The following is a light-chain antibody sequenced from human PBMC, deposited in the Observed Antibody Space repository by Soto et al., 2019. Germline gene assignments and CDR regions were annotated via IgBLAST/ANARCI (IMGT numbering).Light chain of an antibody. V-gene: IGLV2-8*01. CDR3: SSYAGSPYYV. Sequence: QSALTHPPSASGSPGQSVTISCTGTSSDVGGYNYVSWYLQHPGTAPKLLIYEVTKRPSGVPDRFSGSKSGNTASLTVSGLQAEDEADYYCSSYAGSPYYVFGTGTKLTVL. J-gene: IGLJ1*01. CDR2: EVT. CDR1: SSDVGGYNY.